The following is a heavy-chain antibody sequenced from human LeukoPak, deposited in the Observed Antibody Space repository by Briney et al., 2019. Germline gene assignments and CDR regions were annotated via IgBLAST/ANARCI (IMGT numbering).Heavy chain of an antibody. CDR1: GLTFCSYA. D-gene: IGHD3-10*01. CDR3: ARDRTWKTMVRGVFDY. Sequence: GRSLRLSCAASGLTFCSYAMQWVRQARGKGLEWVAVISYDGSNKYYADSVKGRFTISRDNSKNTLYLQMNSLRAEDTAVYYCARDRTWKTMVRGVFDYWGQGTLVTVSS. J-gene: IGHJ4*02. CDR2: ISYDGSNK. V-gene: IGHV3-30-3*01.